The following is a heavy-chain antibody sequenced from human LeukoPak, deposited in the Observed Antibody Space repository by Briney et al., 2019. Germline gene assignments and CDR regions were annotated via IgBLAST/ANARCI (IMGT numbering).Heavy chain of an antibody. CDR3: ARDSSSWYYDY. CDR2: IKSDGSST. J-gene: IGHJ4*02. V-gene: IGHV3-74*03. Sequence: GGSLRLSCAASGFTFSSYWMHWVRQAPGKGLVWVSCIKSDGSSTTYADSVKGRFTISRDNAKNSLHLQMNSLRAEDTAVYYCARDSSSWYYDYWGQGTLVTVSS. D-gene: IGHD6-13*01. CDR1: GFTFSSYW.